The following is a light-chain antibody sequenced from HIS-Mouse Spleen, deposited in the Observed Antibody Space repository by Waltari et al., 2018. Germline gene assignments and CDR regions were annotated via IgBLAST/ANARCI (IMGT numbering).Light chain of an antibody. J-gene: IGLJ2*01. CDR1: ALPKKY. Sequence: SYELTQPPSVSVSPGQTARITCSGDALPKKYAYWYQQKSGQAPVLVIYYDSKRPSGVPAGFSGSSTATMTTLTISGAQEEDEADYYCYSTDSSGNHKVFGGGTKLTVL. V-gene: IGLV3-10*01. CDR2: YDS. CDR3: YSTDSSGNHKV.